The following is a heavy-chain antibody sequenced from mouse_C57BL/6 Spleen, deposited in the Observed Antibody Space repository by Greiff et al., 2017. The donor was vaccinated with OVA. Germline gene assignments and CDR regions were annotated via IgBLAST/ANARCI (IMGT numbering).Heavy chain of an antibody. Sequence: LQESGAELVRPGASVKLSCKASGYTFTDYYINWVKQRPGQGLEWIARIYPGSGNTYYNEKFKGKATLTAEKSSSTAYMQLSSLTSEDSAVYFCVAYSNSYWYFDVWGTGTTVTVSS. CDR3: VAYSNSYWYFDV. D-gene: IGHD2-5*01. J-gene: IGHJ1*03. V-gene: IGHV1-76*01. CDR2: IYPGSGNT. CDR1: GYTFTDYY.